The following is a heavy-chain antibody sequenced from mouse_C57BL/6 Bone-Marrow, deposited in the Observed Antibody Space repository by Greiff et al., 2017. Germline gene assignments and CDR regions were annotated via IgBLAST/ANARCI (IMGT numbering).Heavy chain of an antibody. D-gene: IGHD4-1*02. CDR1: GFTFSDYY. Sequence: EVQRVESGGGLVQPGGSLKLSCAASGFTFSDYYMYWVRQTPEKRLEWVAYISNGGGSTYYPDTVKGRFTISRDNAKNTLYLQMSSLKSEDTAMYYCARPQLGRGYFDYWGQGTTLTVSS. CDR3: ARPQLGRGYFDY. CDR2: ISNGGGST. J-gene: IGHJ2*01. V-gene: IGHV5-12*01.